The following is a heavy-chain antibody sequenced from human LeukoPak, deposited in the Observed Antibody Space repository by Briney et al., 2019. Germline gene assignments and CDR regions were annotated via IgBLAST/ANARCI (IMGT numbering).Heavy chain of an antibody. CDR3: ARHCPDILTGTYDAFDI. D-gene: IGHD3-9*01. CDR2: IYYSGST. V-gene: IGHV4-59*08. J-gene: IGHJ3*02. Sequence: SETLSLTCTVSGGSISSYYWSWIRQPPGKGLEWIGYIYYSGSTNYNPSLKSRVTISVDTSKNQFSLKLSSVTAADTAVYYCARHCPDILTGTYDAFDIWGQGTMVTVSS. CDR1: GGSISSYY.